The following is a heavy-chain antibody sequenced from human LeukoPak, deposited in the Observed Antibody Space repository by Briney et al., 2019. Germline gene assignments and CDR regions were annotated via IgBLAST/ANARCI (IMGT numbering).Heavy chain of an antibody. CDR2: IDPSDSYT. CDR1: GYTLTIYW. J-gene: IGHJ4*02. D-gene: IGHD3-3*01. Sequence: GESLKIPCLGSGYTLTIYWISGVRQMPGKGLEWMGKIDPSDSYTSYSPSFQGHVTISADKSISAAFLQWSSLKASDTAMYYCPRHSHYDFCSGFCHYWRQRTLVTVSS. V-gene: IGHV5-10-1*01. CDR3: PRHSHYDFCSGFCHY.